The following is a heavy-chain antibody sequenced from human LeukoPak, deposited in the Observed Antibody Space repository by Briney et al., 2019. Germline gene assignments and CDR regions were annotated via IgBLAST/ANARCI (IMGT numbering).Heavy chain of an antibody. CDR3: ARAESGDDYDSSGYYSLSLDY. CDR2: IIPFFGTA. CDR1: GYTFTSYG. V-gene: IGHV1-69*05. J-gene: IGHJ4*02. Sequence: SVKVSCTASGYTFTSYGISWVRQAPGQGLEWMGGIIPFFGTANYAQKFQGRVTITTDESTSTAYMELSSLRSEDTAVYYCARAESGDDYDSSGYYSLSLDYWGQGTLVTVSS. D-gene: IGHD3-22*01.